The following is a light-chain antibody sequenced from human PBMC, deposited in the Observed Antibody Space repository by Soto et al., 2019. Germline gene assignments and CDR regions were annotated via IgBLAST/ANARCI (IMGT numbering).Light chain of an antibody. V-gene: IGLV2-23*01. Sequence: QSALTQPASVSGSPGQSITISCTGTSSNVGSYNLVSWYQQHPGKAPKLLIYEGSKRPSGVSHRFSGSKSGNTASLTISGLLAEDEADYYCCSFATGSTYVFGTGTKVTVL. CDR2: EGS. CDR3: CSFATGSTYV. J-gene: IGLJ1*01. CDR1: SSNVGSYNL.